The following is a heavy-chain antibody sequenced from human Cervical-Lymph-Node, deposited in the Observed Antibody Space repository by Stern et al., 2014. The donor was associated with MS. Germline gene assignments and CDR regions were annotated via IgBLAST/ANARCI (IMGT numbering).Heavy chain of an antibody. CDR3: GRAGTRDGYHYPLDY. CDR2: IIPIFRTA. V-gene: IGHV1-69*01. Sequence: QVQLVQSGAEVKKPGSSVRVSCKASGGTFSTYAISWVRQAPGQGLEWMGGIIPIFRTANYPQTFQGRVTITADESTSTAYMELSSLRSEDTAVYYCGRAGTRDGYHYPLDYWGQGTLVTVSS. CDR1: GGTFSTYA. J-gene: IGHJ4*02. D-gene: IGHD5-24*01.